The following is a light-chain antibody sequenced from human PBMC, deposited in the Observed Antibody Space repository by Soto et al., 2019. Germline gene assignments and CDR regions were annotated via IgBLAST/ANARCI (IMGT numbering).Light chain of an antibody. CDR1: QSVSSSH. CDR2: EIS. J-gene: IGKJ2*01. V-gene: IGKV3-20*01. CDR3: QYYGTSPMYT. Sequence: EIVLTQSPGTLSLSPGERATLSCRASQSVSSSHLAWYQQKPGQAPRLLIYEISRRATGIPDRFSGSGSGTDFTLTISRLEPEDFAVYYCQYYGTSPMYTFGQGTRLEIK.